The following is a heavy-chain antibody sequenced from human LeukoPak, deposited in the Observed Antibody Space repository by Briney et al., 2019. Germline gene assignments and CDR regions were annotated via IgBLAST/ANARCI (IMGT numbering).Heavy chain of an antibody. CDR2: ITGGGADT. V-gene: IGHV3-21*04. CDR1: GFAFSNYA. J-gene: IGHJ6*02. Sequence: GGSLRLSCAASGFAFSNYAMAWVRQAPGKEPEWVSVITGGGADTYQIDSVKGRFTISRDDAKSSLYLQMNSLRAEDTAVYYCARRNAMDVWGQGTTVIVFS. CDR3: ARRNAMDV.